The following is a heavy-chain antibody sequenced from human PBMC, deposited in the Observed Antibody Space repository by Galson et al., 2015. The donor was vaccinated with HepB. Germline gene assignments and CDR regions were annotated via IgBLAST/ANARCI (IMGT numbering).Heavy chain of an antibody. CDR2: IYYSGST. CDR1: GGSISSSSYY. V-gene: IGHV4-39*07. J-gene: IGHJ5*02. D-gene: IGHD3-16*01. Sequence: ETLSLTCTVSGGSISSSSYYWGWIRQPPGKGLEWIGSIYYSGSTYYNPSLKSRVTISVDTSKNQFSLKLSSVTAADTAVYYCARDLWGMGNWFDPWGQGTLVTVSS. CDR3: ARDLWGMGNWFDP.